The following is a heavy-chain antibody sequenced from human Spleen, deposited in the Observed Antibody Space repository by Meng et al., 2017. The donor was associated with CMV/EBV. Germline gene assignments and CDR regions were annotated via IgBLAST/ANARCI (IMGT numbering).Heavy chain of an antibody. CDR3: ARGRYIGGNSRWYFDL. D-gene: IGHD4-23*01. CDR2: INQGGGT. V-gene: IGHV4-34*01. Sequence: AFSGNDWGRIRQRQRTGLGWNGEINQGGGTKYAPSLESRVVISVDTSKNHFSLQLSSMTAADAAVYYCARGRYIGGNSRWYFDLWGRDTLVTVSS. J-gene: IGHJ2*01. CDR1: AFSGND.